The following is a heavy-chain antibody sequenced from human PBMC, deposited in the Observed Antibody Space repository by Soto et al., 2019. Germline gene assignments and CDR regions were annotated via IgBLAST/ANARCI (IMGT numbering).Heavy chain of an antibody. Sequence: GGSLRLSCAASGFTFSSYAMSWVRQAPGKGLEWVSAISGSGGSTYYADSVKGRFTISRDNSKNTLYLQMNSLRAEDTAVYYCAKDKPYYYDSGGPYYFDYWGQGTLVTVSS. CDR2: ISGSGGST. CDR1: GFTFSSYA. CDR3: AKDKPYYYDSGGPYYFDY. J-gene: IGHJ4*02. D-gene: IGHD3-22*01. V-gene: IGHV3-23*01.